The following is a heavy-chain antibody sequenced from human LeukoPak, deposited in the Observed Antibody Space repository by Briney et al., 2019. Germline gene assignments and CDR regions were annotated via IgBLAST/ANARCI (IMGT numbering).Heavy chain of an antibody. CDR3: ARGTHFDY. Sequence: SGRSLRLSCAASGFTFSSYAMHWVRQAPGKGLEYVSAISSNGGSTYYANSVKGRFTISRDNSKNTLYLQMGSLRAEDMAVYYCARGTHFDYWGQGTLVTVSS. D-gene: IGHD1-14*01. CDR1: GFTFSSYA. J-gene: IGHJ4*02. CDR2: ISSNGGST. V-gene: IGHV3-64*01.